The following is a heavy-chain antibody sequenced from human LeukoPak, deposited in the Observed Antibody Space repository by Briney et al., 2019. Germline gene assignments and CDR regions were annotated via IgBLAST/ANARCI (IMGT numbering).Heavy chain of an antibody. D-gene: IGHD6-13*01. CDR2: INHSGST. CDR3: ARGRYSSSWFSMNWFDP. Sequence: SETLTLTCSVSGGSIGRGSYYWGWIRQSPGKGLEWIGEINHSGSTNYNPSLKSRVTISVDTSKNQFSLKLSSVTAADTAVYYCARGRYSSSWFSMNWFDPWGQGTLVTVSS. J-gene: IGHJ5*02. V-gene: IGHV4-39*07. CDR1: GGSIGRGSYY.